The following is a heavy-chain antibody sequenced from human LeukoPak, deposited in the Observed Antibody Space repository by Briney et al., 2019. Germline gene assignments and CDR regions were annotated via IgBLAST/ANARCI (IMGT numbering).Heavy chain of an antibody. CDR1: GYSISSGFY. J-gene: IGHJ4*02. D-gene: IGHD6-13*01. CDR3: ARTAAAGKIDY. Sequence: SETLSLTCSVSGYSISSGFYWGWIRQPPGKGLEWIGNIYHSGNTYYNPSLKSRVTISVDTSKNQFSLKLSSVTAADTAVYYCARTAAAGKIDYWGQGTLVTVSS. CDR2: IYHSGNT. V-gene: IGHV4-38-2*01.